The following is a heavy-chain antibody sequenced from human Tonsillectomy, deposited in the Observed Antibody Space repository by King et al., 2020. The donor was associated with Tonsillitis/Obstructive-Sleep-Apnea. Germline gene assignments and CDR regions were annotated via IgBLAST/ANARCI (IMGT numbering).Heavy chain of an antibody. CDR2: ISYDGRNK. CDR3: AKELSAMYRGDFDY. J-gene: IGHJ4*02. Sequence: VQLVESGGGVVQPGRSLRLSCAASGFTFSSYGMHWVRQAPGQGLEWVAVISYDGRNKYYADSVKGRFTISRDNSKNTLYLQMNSLRAEDTAVYYCAKELSAMYRGDFDYWGQGTLVTVSS. D-gene: IGHD2-2*01. CDR1: GFTFSSYG. V-gene: IGHV3-30*18.